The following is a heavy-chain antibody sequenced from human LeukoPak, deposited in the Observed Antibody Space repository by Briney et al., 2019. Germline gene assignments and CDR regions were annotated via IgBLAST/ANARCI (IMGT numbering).Heavy chain of an antibody. CDR3: ARHRYYYDSSGYRWFDP. D-gene: IGHD3-22*01. Sequence: PSETLSLTCTVSGGSISSSSYYWGWIRQPPGKGLEWIGSIYYSGSTYYNPSLKSRVTISVDTSKNQISLKLSSVTAADTAVYYCARHRYYYDSSGYRWFDPWGQGTLVTVSS. J-gene: IGHJ5*02. V-gene: IGHV4-39*01. CDR1: GGSISSSSYY. CDR2: IYYSGST.